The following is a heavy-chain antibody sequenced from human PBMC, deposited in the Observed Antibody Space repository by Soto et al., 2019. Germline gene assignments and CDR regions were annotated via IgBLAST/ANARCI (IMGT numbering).Heavy chain of an antibody. V-gene: IGHV1-46*01. Sequence: ASVKVSCKASGYTFTSYYMHWVRRAPGQGLDWMGIINPSGGSTSYAQKFQGRVTMTRDTSTSTVYMELSSLRSEDTAVYYCARERIQLYYDYWGQGTLVTVSS. J-gene: IGHJ4*02. CDR2: INPSGGST. D-gene: IGHD5-18*01. CDR3: ARERIQLYYDY. CDR1: GYTFTSYY.